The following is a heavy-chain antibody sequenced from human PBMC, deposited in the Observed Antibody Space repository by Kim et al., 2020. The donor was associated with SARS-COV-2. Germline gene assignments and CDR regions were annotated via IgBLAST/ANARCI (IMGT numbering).Heavy chain of an antibody. V-gene: IGHV1-58*01. CDR3: AAAPHYYGMDV. J-gene: IGHJ6*02. CDR2: T. Sequence: TNYAQKFQERVTITRDMSKSTAYMELSSLRSEDTAVYYCAAAPHYYGMDVWGQGTTVTVSS.